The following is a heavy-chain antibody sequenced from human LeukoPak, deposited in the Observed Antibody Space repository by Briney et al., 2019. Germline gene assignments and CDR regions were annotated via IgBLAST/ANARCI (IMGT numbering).Heavy chain of an antibody. CDR1: GYSFARYW. J-gene: IGHJ5*02. V-gene: IGHV5-51*01. CDR3: AXXXXXCXSTTCYSGWIDP. D-gene: IGHD2-15*01. CDR2: IYPDDSDT. Sequence: GDSLKISCKGSGYSFARYWIAWVRQMPGKGLEWVGIIYPDDSDTRYSPSFQGQVTISADKSISTAYLQWGRLKASDSAIYYWAXXXXXCXSTTCYSGWIDPWGQGTLVSVSA.